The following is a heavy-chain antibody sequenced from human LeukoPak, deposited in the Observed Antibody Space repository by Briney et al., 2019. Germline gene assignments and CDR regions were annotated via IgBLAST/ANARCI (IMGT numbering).Heavy chain of an antibody. CDR2: IIPIFGTA. CDR3: ARAYYGSGSLDY. CDR1: GGTFSSYA. D-gene: IGHD3-10*01. J-gene: IGHJ4*02. V-gene: IGHV1-69*05. Sequence: SVKVSCKASGGTFSSYAISWVRQAPGQGLEWMGGIIPIFGTANYAQKFQGRVTITTDEATSTAYMELSSLRSEETAVYYCARAYYGSGSLDYWGQGTLVTVSS.